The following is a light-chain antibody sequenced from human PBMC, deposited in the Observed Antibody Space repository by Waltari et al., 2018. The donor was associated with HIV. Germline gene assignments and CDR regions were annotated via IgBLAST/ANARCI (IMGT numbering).Light chain of an antibody. V-gene: IGKV1-39*01. Sequence: IQLTQSPSSLSASLVDKVTIASRASQHIKTFLNWYQVRPGKAPRVLIYGVSSLSTGVPSRFTGDGSGTDFTLTINNLQPEDFASYFCQQTYSVSITFGPGTRLEI. CDR1: QHIKTF. J-gene: IGKJ5*01. CDR2: GVS. CDR3: QQTYSVSIT.